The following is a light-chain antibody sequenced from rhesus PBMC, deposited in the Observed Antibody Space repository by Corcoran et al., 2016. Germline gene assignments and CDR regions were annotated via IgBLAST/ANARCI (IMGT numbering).Light chain of an antibody. CDR3: QQYSNWWT. CDR2: DTS. CDR1: QSVSSN. V-gene: IGKV3-35*01. Sequence: EIVLTQSPATLSLSPGERATLSCRASQSVSSNLAWYQPNLGQATRLLIYDTSNRATGIPDRCSGSGSGTDFTLTISSLEPEDVGVYYCQQYSNWWTFGQGTKVEIK. J-gene: IGKJ1*01.